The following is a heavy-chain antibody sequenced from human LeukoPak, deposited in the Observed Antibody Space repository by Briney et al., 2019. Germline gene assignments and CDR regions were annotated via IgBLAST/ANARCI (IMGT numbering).Heavy chain of an antibody. D-gene: IGHD3-22*01. V-gene: IGHV3-23*01. CDR1: GFTFSSYV. Sequence: PGGSLRLSCVASGFTFSSYVMSWVRQAPGQGLEWVSSISGGGGGAYYADPAKGRFTISRDNSKNTLHLQMNSLRAEDTAIYYCAKSRARREGSSGSIDYWGQGTLVTVSS. CDR2: ISGGGGGA. CDR3: AKSRARREGSSGSIDY. J-gene: IGHJ4*02.